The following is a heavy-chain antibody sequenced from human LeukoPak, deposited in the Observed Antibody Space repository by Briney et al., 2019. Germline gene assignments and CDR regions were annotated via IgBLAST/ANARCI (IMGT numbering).Heavy chain of an antibody. CDR3: ARGPRWYPGPIDY. CDR2: ISYDGSNK. CDR1: GFIFSSYA. V-gene: IGHV3-30*04. Sequence: PGRSLRLSCAASGFIFSSYAMHWVRQAPGKGLEWVAVISYDGSNKYYADSVKGRFTISRDNSKNTLYLQMNSLRAEDTAVYYCARGPRWYPGPIDYWGQGTLVTVSS. J-gene: IGHJ4*02. D-gene: IGHD4-23*01.